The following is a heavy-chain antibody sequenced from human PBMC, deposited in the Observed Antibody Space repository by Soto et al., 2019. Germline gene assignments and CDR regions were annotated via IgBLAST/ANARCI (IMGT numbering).Heavy chain of an antibody. CDR2: IYSGGYT. D-gene: IGHD6-25*01. CDR3: ATQRGGGGY. J-gene: IGHJ4*02. CDR1: GFTVSNNY. V-gene: IGHV3-53*01. Sequence: EVQLVESGGGLIQPGGSLRLSCAVSGFTVSNNYMSWVRQAPGKGLEGVSVIYSGGYTAYGDSVKGRFTISRDNSKKTLYFQMNGLRAAAPAVFYWATQRGGGGYWGQGTLVTVSS.